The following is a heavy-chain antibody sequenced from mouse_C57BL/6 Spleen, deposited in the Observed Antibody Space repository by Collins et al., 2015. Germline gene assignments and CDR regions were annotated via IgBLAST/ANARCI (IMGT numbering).Heavy chain of an antibody. CDR3: AREGSRYAMDY. Sequence: QVQLQQSGPELVKPGASVKISCKASGYAFSSSWMNWVKQRPGQGLEWIGRIYPGDGDTNYNRKFKGKATLTADKSSSTAYMQLSSLTSVDSAVYFCAREGSRYAMDYWGQGTSVTVSS. CDR1: GYAFSSSW. J-gene: IGHJ4*01. V-gene: IGHV1-82*01. D-gene: IGHD1-1*01. CDR2: IYPGDGDT.